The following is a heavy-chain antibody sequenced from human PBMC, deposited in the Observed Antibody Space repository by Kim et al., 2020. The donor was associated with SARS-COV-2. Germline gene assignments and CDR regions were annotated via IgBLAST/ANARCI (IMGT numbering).Heavy chain of an antibody. CDR2: IYYSGST. Sequence: SETLSLTCTVSGGSISSGGYYWSWLRQHPGKGLEWIGYIYYSGSTYYNPSLKSRVTISVDTSKNQFSLKLSSVTAADTAVYYCARASHSLEMATTIEDYYFDYRGQGTLVTVSS. J-gene: IGHJ4*02. CDR1: GGSISSGGYY. V-gene: IGHV4-31*03. CDR3: ARASHSLEMATTIEDYYFDY. D-gene: IGHD5-12*01.